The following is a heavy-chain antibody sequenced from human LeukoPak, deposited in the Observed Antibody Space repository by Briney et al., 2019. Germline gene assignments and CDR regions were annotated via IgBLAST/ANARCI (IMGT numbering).Heavy chain of an antibody. CDR2: IYTSGST. CDR3: AGTLTRGYYYYYMDV. J-gene: IGHJ6*03. Sequence: SQTLSLTCTVSGGSISSGSYYWSWIRQPAGKGLEWIGRIYTSGSTNYNPSLKSRVTISVDTSKNQFSLKLSSVTAADTAVYYCAGTLTRGYYYYYMDVWGKGTTVTVSS. D-gene: IGHD1-1*01. V-gene: IGHV4-61*02. CDR1: GGSISSGSYY.